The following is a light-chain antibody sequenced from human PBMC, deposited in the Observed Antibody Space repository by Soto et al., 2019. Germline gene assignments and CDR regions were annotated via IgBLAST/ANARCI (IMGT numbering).Light chain of an antibody. CDR3: QQYHSTPYT. CDR2: WAS. V-gene: IGKV4-1*01. J-gene: IGKJ2*01. Sequence: DIVMTQSPDSLPVSLGERATINCKSSQSVLYSSNNKNYLAWYQQKPGQPPKLLIYWASSRESGVPDRFSGGGSETDFTLTISSLQAEDVAVYYCQQYHSTPYTFGQGTKLEIK. CDR1: QSVLYSSNNKNY.